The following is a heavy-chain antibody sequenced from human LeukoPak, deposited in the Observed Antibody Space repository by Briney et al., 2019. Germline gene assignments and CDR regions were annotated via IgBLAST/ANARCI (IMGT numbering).Heavy chain of an antibody. V-gene: IGHV1-18*01. J-gene: IGHJ4*02. CDR1: GYTFSSYG. CDR2: ISGYNGNT. CDR3: ARGLYYDFWSGYPGGSFFDY. Sequence: GASVKVSCKASGYTFSSYGISWVRQAPGQGLEWLGWISGYNGNTNYAQQLQGRVTMTTDTSTSTAYMELRSLRSDDTAVYYCARGLYYDFWSGYPGGSFFDYWGQGTLVTVSS. D-gene: IGHD3-3*01.